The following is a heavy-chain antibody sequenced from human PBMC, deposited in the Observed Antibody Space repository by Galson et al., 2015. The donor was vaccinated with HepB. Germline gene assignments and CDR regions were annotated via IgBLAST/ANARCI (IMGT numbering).Heavy chain of an antibody. CDR3: ASLGSSFDY. CDR2: ISYDGSNK. J-gene: IGHJ4*02. D-gene: IGHD1-26*01. CDR1: GFTFSSYA. Sequence: SLRLSCAASGFTFSSYAMHWVRQAPGKGLEWVAVISYDGSNKYYADSVKGRFTISRDNSKNTLYLQMNSLRAEDTAVYYCASLGSSFDYWGQGTLVTVSS. V-gene: IGHV3-30*04.